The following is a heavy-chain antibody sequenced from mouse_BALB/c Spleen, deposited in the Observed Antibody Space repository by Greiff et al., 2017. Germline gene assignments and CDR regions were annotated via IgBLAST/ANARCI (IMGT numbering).Heavy chain of an antibody. J-gene: IGHJ1*01. CDR2: ISSGGST. D-gene: IGHD1-1*01. V-gene: IGHV5-6-5*01. CDR3: ARGEYYGSSYWYFDV. Sequence: EVQGVESGGGLVKPGGSLKLSCAASGFTFSSYAMSWVRQTPEKRLEWVASISSGGSTYYPDSVKGRFTISRDNARNILYLQISSLRSEDTAMYYCARGEYYGSSYWYFDVWGAGTTVTVSS. CDR1: GFTFSSYA.